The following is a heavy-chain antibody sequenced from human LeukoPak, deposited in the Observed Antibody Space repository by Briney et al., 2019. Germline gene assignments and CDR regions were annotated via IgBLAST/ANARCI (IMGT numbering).Heavy chain of an antibody. CDR1: GGTFSGNG. CDR2: IITIFGTT. D-gene: IGHD1-26*01. J-gene: IGHJ5*02. CDR3: ARDYSGSYYGWFDP. V-gene: IGHV1-69*05. Sequence: SVKASCKASGGTFSGNGITWVRQAPGQGLEWMGGIITIFGTTKYAQKFQGRVATTTDETTSTAYMELSSLRSDDTAVYYCARDYSGSYYGWFDPWGQGTLVTVSS.